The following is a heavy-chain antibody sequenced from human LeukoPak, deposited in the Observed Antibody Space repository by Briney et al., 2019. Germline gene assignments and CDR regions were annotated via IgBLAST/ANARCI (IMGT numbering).Heavy chain of an antibody. J-gene: IGHJ4*02. CDR3: AKEAYIEMATITPDY. V-gene: IGHV3-33*06. CDR1: GFTFSSYG. CDR2: IWYDGSNK. D-gene: IGHD5-24*01. Sequence: GGSLRLSCAFSGFTFSSYGMHWVRQAPGKGLEWVAVIWYDGSNKYYADSVKGRFTISRDNSKNTLYLQMNSLRAEDTAVYYCAKEAYIEMATITPDYWGQGTLVTVSS.